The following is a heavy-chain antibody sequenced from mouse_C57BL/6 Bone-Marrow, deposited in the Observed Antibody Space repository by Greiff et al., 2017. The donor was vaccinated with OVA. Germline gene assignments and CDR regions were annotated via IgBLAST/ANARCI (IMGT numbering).Heavy chain of an antibody. CDR3: TRDYYGSSYDYFDY. V-gene: IGHV5-9-1*02. CDR2: ISSGGDYI. Sequence: EVQVVESGEGLVKPGGSLKLSCAASGFTFSSYAMSWVRQTPEQRLEWVAYISSGGDYIYYADTVKGRFTISRDNARNTLYLQMSSLKSEDTAMYYCTRDYYGSSYDYFDYWGQGTTLTVSS. D-gene: IGHD1-1*01. CDR1: GFTFSSYA. J-gene: IGHJ2*01.